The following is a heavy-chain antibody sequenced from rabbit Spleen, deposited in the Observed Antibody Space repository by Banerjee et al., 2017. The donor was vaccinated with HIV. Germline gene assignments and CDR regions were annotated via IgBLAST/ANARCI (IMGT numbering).Heavy chain of an antibody. CDR3: ARGSATMTMVITGYYFNL. D-gene: IGHD2-1*01. CDR1: RFDFSTYS. J-gene: IGHJ4*01. Sequence: QEQLKESGGGLVQPGGSLKLSCKASRFDFSTYSMSWVRQAPGKGLEWIGYIVPIFGITYYASWAKGRFTISKTSSTTVTLQMTSLTVADTATYFCARGSATMTMVITGYYFNLWGQGTLVTVS. CDR2: IVPIFGIT. V-gene: IGHV1S45*01.